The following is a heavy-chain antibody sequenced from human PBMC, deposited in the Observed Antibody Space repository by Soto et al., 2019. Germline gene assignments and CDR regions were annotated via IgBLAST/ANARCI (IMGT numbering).Heavy chain of an antibody. Sequence: GGSLRLSCAASGFTFSSYSMNWVRQAPGKGLEWVSSISSSSSYIYYADSVKGRFTISRDNAKNSLYLQMNSLRAEDTAVYYCARDYYYDSSGYYAGFEYWGQGTLVTVSS. J-gene: IGHJ4*02. D-gene: IGHD3-22*01. CDR3: ARDYYYDSSGYYAGFEY. CDR1: GFTFSSYS. V-gene: IGHV3-21*01. CDR2: ISSSSSYI.